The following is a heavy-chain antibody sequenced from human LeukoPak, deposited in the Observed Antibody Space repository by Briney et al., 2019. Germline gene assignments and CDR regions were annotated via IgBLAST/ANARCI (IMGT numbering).Heavy chain of an antibody. CDR1: GDSVSSNSAA. D-gene: IGHD6-13*01. Sequence: SQTLSLTCAISGDSVSSNSAAWNWIRQSPSRGLEWLGRTYYRSKWYNDYAVSVKSRITINPDTSKNQFPLQLNSVTPEDTAVYYCARDRGSSSWYGEDAFDIWGQGTMVTVSS. CDR3: ARDRGSSSWYGEDAFDI. V-gene: IGHV6-1*01. CDR2: TYYRSKWYN. J-gene: IGHJ3*02.